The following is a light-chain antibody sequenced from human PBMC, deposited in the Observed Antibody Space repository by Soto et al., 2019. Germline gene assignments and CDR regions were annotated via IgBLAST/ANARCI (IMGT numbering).Light chain of an antibody. Sequence: DIQMTQSPSSLSASVGDRVTITCRASQSISTYLNWYQQKPGTAPKLLIYGASRLQSGVPSRFSGSGSRPDFTLTITSLQPEDFATYYCQQGYSTPVTFGGGTKVEIK. J-gene: IGKJ4*01. CDR3: QQGYSTPVT. CDR2: GAS. V-gene: IGKV1-39*01. CDR1: QSISTY.